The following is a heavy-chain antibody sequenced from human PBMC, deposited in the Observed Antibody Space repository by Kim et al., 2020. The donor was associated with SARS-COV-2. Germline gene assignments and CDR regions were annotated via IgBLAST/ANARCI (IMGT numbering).Heavy chain of an antibody. CDR3: ASKVDIVATWGY. Sequence: NYNPSLKSRVTISVDKSKNQFSLKLSSVTAADTAVYYCASKVDIVATWGYWGQGTLVTVSS. J-gene: IGHJ4*02. V-gene: IGHV4-4*02. D-gene: IGHD5-12*01.